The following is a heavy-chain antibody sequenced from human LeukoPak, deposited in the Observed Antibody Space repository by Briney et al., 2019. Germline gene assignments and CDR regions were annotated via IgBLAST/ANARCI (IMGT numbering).Heavy chain of an antibody. D-gene: IGHD5-18*01. V-gene: IGHV1-46*01. CDR1: GYTFTSYY. CDR2: IYPGGGST. J-gene: IGHJ4*02. Sequence: ASVKVSCKASGYTFTSYYIHWVRQAPGQGLEWMGIIYPGGGSTSYAQKFQGRVTMTRDMSTSTVYMELSSLRSEDTAVYYCARSTWSFYSYGPGPFDYWGQGTLVTVSS. CDR3: ARSTWSFYSYGPGPFDY.